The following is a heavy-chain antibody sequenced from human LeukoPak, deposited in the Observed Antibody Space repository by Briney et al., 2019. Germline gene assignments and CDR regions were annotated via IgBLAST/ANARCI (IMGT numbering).Heavy chain of an antibody. CDR3: ARDGGFCSNGACPFDY. V-gene: IGHV3-30-3*01. D-gene: IGHD2-8*01. J-gene: IGHJ4*02. CDR1: GFTFSSYA. Sequence: RSLRLSCAASGFTFSSYAIHWVRQAPGKGLEWVALISYDGTNKYYADSVKGRFTISRDNSNNTLYLQMNSLTVEDTAIYYCARDGGFCSNGACPFDYWGQGTLVTVSS. CDR2: ISYDGTNK.